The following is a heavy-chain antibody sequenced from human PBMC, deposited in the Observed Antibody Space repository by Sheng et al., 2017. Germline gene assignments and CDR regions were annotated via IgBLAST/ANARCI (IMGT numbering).Heavy chain of an antibody. Sequence: EVQLVESGGGLVQPGRSLRLSCTASGFTFGDYAMSWVRQAPGKGLEWVNFIRNKAYGGTTEYAASVKGRFTISRDDSKSIAYLQMNSLKTEDTAVYYCTRDWNWNYDYWGQGTLVTV. CDR3: TRDWNWNYDY. CDR1: GFTFGDYA. CDR2: IRNKAYGGTT. J-gene: IGHJ4*02. V-gene: IGHV3-49*04. D-gene: IGHD1-7*01.